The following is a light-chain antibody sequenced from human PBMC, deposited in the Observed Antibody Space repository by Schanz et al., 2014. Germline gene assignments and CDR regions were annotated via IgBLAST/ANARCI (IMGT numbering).Light chain of an antibody. Sequence: QSALTQPASVSGSPGQSITISCTGTSSDVGGYNYVSWYQQHPGKAPKLMIYDVNKRPSGVSHRFSGSKSGNTASLTISGLQAEDEADYYCSSFGGSNNPPWVFGGGNKLTVL. V-gene: IGLV2-14*03. CDR2: DVN. J-gene: IGLJ3*02. CDR1: SSDVGGYNY. CDR3: SSFGGSNNPPWV.